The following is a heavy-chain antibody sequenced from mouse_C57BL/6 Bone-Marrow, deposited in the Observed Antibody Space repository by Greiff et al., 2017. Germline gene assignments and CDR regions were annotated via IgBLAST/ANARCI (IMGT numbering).Heavy chain of an antibody. CDR3: ARENGYYWYFDV. V-gene: IGHV1-59*01. Sequence: QVQLQQSGAELVRPGTSVKLSCKASGYTFTSYWMHWVKQRPGQGLEWIGVIDPSDSYTNYNQKFKGKATLTVDTSSSTADMQISSLTSEDSAVYYCARENGYYWYFDVWGTGTTVTVSS. CDR1: GYTFTSYW. J-gene: IGHJ1*03. D-gene: IGHD2-2*01. CDR2: IDPSDSYT.